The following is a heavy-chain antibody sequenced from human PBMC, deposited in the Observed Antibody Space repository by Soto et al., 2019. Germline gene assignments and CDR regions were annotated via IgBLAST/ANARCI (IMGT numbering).Heavy chain of an antibody. D-gene: IGHD3-22*01. CDR2: IYYSGST. CDR1: GGSISSSSYY. J-gene: IGHJ4*02. V-gene: IGHV4-39*01. CDR3: ANLIGSRSYYFDY. Sequence: QLQLQESGPGLVKPSETLSLTCTVSGGSISSSSYYWGWIRQPPGKGLEWIGSIYYSGSTYHNPPLKSLVTIAVDTSKNEFSLKLSSVTAADTAVYYCANLIGSRSYYFDYWGQGTLVTVSS.